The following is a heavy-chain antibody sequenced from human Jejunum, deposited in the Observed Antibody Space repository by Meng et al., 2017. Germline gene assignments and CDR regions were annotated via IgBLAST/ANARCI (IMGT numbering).Heavy chain of an antibody. CDR1: GGSISGSTYY. CDR2: FKYSGST. CDR3: AREVGARSGYLY. J-gene: IGHJ1*01. Sequence: GSLRLSCSVSGGSISGSTYYWGWLRQSPGKGLEWIGSFKYSGSTYYNPSLKSRVTISEDTPKNQFSLKLYSVTAADTAVYYCAREVGARSGYLYWGQGMLVTVSS. D-gene: IGHD3-22*01. V-gene: IGHV4-39*07.